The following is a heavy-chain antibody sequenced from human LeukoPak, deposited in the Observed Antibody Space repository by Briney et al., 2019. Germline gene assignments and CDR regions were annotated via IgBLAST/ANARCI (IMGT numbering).Heavy chain of an antibody. CDR3: ARAREVIVVVITTNYYYYMDV. Sequence: ASVKVSCKASGHTFTGYYMHWVRQAPGQGLEWMGRINPNSGGTNYAQKFQGRVTMTRDTSISTAYMELSRLRSDDTAVYYCARAREVIVVVITTNYYYYMDVWGKGTTVTVSS. J-gene: IGHJ6*03. D-gene: IGHD3-22*01. CDR1: GHTFTGYY. CDR2: INPNSGGT. V-gene: IGHV1-2*06.